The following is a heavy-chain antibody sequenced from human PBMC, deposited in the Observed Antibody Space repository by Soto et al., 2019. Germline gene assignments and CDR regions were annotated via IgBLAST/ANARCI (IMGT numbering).Heavy chain of an antibody. CDR1: GGSISSYY. CDR2: IYYSGST. CDR3: ARSNYYDSSGYYCQGGMDV. V-gene: IGHV4-59*01. D-gene: IGHD3-22*01. Sequence: ASETLSLTCTVSGGSISSYYWSWIRQPPGKGLEWIGYIYYSGSTNYNPSLKSRVTISVDTSKNQFSLKLSSVTAADTAVYYCARSNYYDSSGYYCQGGMDVWGQGTTVTVSS. J-gene: IGHJ6*02.